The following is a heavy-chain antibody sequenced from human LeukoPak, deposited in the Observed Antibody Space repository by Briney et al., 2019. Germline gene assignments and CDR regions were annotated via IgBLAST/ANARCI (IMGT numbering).Heavy chain of an antibody. D-gene: IGHD3-9*01. CDR1: GFTFNNYA. J-gene: IGHJ4*02. CDR2: ILGSGRSA. V-gene: IGHV3-23*01. CDR3: SKWGDYDVLTGYYDSDF. Sequence: GGSLRLSCAASGFTFNNYAMSWVRQAPGKGLEWVSAILGSGRSAYYADSVKGRFTISRDNSKNSLFLQMNSLRVEDTALYYCSKWGDYDVLTGYYDSDFWGQGTLVTVSS.